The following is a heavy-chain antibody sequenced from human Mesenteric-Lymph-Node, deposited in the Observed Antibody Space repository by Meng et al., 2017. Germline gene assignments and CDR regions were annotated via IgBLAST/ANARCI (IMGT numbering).Heavy chain of an antibody. V-gene: IGHV4-4*02. CDR2: IYHSGST. CDR3: ARTGDSGYYDSSGYYISDDY. Sequence: SETLSLTCAVSGGSISSSNWWSWVRQPPGKGLEWIGEIYHSGSTNYNPSLKSRVTISVDKSKNQFSLKLSSVTAADTAVYYCARTGDSGYYDSSGYYISDDYWGQGTLVTVSS. CDR1: GGSISSSNW. J-gene: IGHJ4*02. D-gene: IGHD3-22*01.